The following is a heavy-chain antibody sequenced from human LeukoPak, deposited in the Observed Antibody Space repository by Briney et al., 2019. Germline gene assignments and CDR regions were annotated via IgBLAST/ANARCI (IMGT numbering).Heavy chain of an antibody. V-gene: IGHV5-51*01. CDR3: ARQEAVAPDY. CDR2: IYPGDSDT. D-gene: IGHD6-19*01. CDR1: GSPFTSYW. J-gene: IGHJ4*02. Sequence: GEALQISGQGSGSPFTSYWSGGARQVSGKGREWMGIIYPGDSDTRYRPSFQGQVTISADKSISTAYLQWSSLKASDTAMYYCARQEAVAPDYWGQGTLVTVSS.